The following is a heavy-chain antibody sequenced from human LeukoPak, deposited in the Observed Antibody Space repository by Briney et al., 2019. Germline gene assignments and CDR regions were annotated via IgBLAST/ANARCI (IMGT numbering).Heavy chain of an antibody. CDR1: GYTFTGYY. CDR2: INPSSGGT. CDR3: ARDLITMVRGVIYYYYMDV. V-gene: IGHV1-2*02. J-gene: IGHJ6*03. Sequence: GASVKVSCKASGYTFTGYYMHWVRQAPGQGLEWMGWINPSSGGTNYAQKFQGRVTMTRDTSISTAYMELSRLRSDDTAVYYCARDLITMVRGVIYYYYMDVWGKGTTVTVSS. D-gene: IGHD3-10*01.